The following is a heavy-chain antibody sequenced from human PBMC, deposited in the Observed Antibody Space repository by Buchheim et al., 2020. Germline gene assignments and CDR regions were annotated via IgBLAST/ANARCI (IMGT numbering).Heavy chain of an antibody. CDR1: GGSTSSYY. CDR2: IYYSGST. V-gene: IGHV4-59*01. CDR3: ARGADYFDY. Sequence: QVQLQESGPGLVKPSETLSLTCTVSGGSTSSYYWSWIRQPPGKGLEWIGYIYYSGSTNYNPSLKSRVTISVDTSKNQFPLKLSSVTAADTAVYYCARGADYFDYWGQGTL. J-gene: IGHJ4*02.